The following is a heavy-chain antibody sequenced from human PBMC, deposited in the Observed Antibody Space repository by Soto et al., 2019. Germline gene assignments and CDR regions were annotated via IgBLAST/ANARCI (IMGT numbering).Heavy chain of an antibody. CDR2: TYYRSRWFT. J-gene: IGHJ3*02. D-gene: IGHD3-10*01. CDR3: AREDSAAANDAFDM. Sequence: QVQLQQSGPGLVKPSQTLSLTCAISGDSVSSNRAAWGWIRQSPSGGLGWLGRTYYRSRWFTDYADSVQSRTTIKQDTSKNQLSLKLNSVHPEDTAVYHCAREDSAAANDAFDMGGHGTMVTVSS. CDR1: GDSVSSNRAA. V-gene: IGHV6-1*01.